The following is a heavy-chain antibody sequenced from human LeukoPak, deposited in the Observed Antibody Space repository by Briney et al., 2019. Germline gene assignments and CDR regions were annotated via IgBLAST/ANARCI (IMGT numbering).Heavy chain of an antibody. CDR2: ISSSGGST. CDR3: AKNLRGYSGYERVRDAFDI. D-gene: IGHD5-12*01. Sequence: GGSLRLSCAASGFTFSNYAMSWVRQAPGKGLEWVSTISSSGGSTYYADSVKGRFTISRDNSKNTLFLQMNSLRAEDTAVYYCAKNLRGYSGYERVRDAFDIWGQGTMVTVSS. V-gene: IGHV3-23*01. CDR1: GFTFSNYA. J-gene: IGHJ3*02.